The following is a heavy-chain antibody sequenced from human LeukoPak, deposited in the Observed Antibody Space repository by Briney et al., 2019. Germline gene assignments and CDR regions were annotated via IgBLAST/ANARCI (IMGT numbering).Heavy chain of an antibody. D-gene: IGHD3-10*01. CDR1: GFTFSSYS. J-gene: IGHJ4*02. V-gene: IGHV3-21*04. CDR3: AKDLVTGSLDY. CDR2: ISSSSSYI. Sequence: GGSLRLSCAASGFTFSSYSMNWVRQAPGKGLEWVSSISSSSSYIYYADSVKGRFTISRDNSKNTLYLQMNSLRAEDTAVYYCAKDLVTGSLDYWGQGTLVTVSS.